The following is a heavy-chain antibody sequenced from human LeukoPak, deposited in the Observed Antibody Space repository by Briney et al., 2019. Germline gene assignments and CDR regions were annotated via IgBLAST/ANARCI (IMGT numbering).Heavy chain of an antibody. V-gene: IGHV4-59*08. D-gene: IGHD2-2*01. J-gene: IGHJ3*02. CDR2: IYYSGST. CDR1: GGSISSYY. CDR3: ARQRGYCSSTSCRRRGNAFDI. Sequence: SETLSLTCTVSGGSISSYYWSWIRQPPGKGLEWIGYIYYSGSTNYNPSLKSRVTISVDTSKNQFSLKLSSVTAADTAVYYCARQRGYCSSTSCRRRGNAFDIWGQGTMVTVSS.